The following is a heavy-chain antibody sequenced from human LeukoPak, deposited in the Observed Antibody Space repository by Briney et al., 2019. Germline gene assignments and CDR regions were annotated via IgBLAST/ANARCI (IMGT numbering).Heavy chain of an antibody. CDR2: ISSSSSYM. CDR1: GFTFSSYS. J-gene: IGHJ4*02. V-gene: IGHV3-21*01. Sequence: GGSLRLSCAASGFTFSSYSMNWVRQAPGKGLEWVSSISSSSSYMSYADSVQGRFTISRDNAKNSLFLQMISLRAEDTAMYYCAKHFEQWLVEYFDYWGQGTLVTVSS. CDR3: AKHFEQWLVEYFDY. D-gene: IGHD6-19*01.